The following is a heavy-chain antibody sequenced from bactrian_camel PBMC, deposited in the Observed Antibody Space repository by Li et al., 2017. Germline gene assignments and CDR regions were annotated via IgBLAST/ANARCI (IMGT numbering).Heavy chain of an antibody. CDR1: GITFSRHD. CDR2: ITSLPSLFRAA. CDR3: ATSRRYIFNWNRASEYEY. J-gene: IGHJ4*01. V-gene: IGHV3S6*01. D-gene: IGHD8*01. Sequence: HVQLVESGGGLVQPGESLRLSCVASGITFSRHDMSWVRQAPGKEVEWVAGITSLPSLFRAASYADSVKGRFTISRDNAKDTLYLQMNSLKTEDTGTYYCATSRRYIFNWNRASEYEYWGQGTQVTVS.